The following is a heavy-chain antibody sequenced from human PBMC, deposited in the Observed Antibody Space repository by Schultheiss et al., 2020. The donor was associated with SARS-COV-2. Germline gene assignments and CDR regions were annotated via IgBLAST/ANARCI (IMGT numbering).Heavy chain of an antibody. CDR3: ARLYGDDDRDYFDY. J-gene: IGHJ4*02. Sequence: LRLSCTVSGGSISSGGYYWSWIRQHPWKGLEWIGYIYYSGSTYYNPSLKSRVTISVDTSKNQFSLKLSSVTAADTAVYYCARLYGDDDRDYFDYWGQGTLVTVSS. CDR2: IYYSGST. D-gene: IGHD4-17*01. V-gene: IGHV4-30-4*08. CDR1: GGSISSGGYY.